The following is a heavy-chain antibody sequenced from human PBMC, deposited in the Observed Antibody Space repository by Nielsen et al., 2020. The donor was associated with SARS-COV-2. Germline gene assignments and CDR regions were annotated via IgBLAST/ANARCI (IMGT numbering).Heavy chain of an antibody. D-gene: IGHD3-22*01. CDR3: ARDKWYYYDSSGYYYVAAFDI. Sequence: VRQAPGKGLEWVSSISSSSSYIYYADSVKGRFTISRDNAENSLYLQMNSLRAEDTAVYYCARDKWYYYDSSGYYYVAAFDIWGQGTMVTVSS. V-gene: IGHV3-21*01. CDR2: ISSSSSYI. J-gene: IGHJ3*02.